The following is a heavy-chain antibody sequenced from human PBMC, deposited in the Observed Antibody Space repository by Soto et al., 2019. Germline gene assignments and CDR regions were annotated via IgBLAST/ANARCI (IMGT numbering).Heavy chain of an antibody. CDR2: ISYDGSNK. CDR1: GFTFSTYG. D-gene: IGHD4-17*01. CDR3: AKGGYGDGGVIDY. J-gene: IGHJ4*02. Sequence: QVQLVESGGGVVQPGRSLRLSCAASGFTFSTYGMQWVRQAPGKGLEWVAVISYDGSNKYYADSVKGRFTISRDNSKNTLYLQMNSLRAKDTAVYYCAKGGYGDGGVIDYWGQGTLVTVSS. V-gene: IGHV3-30*18.